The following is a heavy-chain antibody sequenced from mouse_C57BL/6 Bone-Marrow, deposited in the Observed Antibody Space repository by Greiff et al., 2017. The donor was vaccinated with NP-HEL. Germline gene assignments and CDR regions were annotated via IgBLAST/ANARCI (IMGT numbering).Heavy chain of an antibody. V-gene: IGHV5-17*01. Sequence: DVMLVESGGGLVKPGGSLKLSCAASGFTFSDYGMHWVRQAPEKGLEWVAYISSGSSTIYYADTVKGRFTISRDNAKNTLFLQMTSLRSEDTAMYYCAPLFFDYWGQGTTLTVSS. CDR2: ISSGSSTI. CDR1: GFTFSDYG. CDR3: APLFFDY. J-gene: IGHJ2*01.